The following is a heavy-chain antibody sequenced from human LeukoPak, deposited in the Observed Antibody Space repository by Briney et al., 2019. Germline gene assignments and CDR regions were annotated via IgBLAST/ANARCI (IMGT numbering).Heavy chain of an antibody. J-gene: IGHJ1*01. Sequence: SETLSLTCTVSGYSISSGYYWGWIRQPPGKVLEWIGTIYHSGSTYYNPSLKSRVTISVDTSKNQFSLKLSSVTAVDTAVYYCARSIVGAPEYFQHWGQGTLVTVSS. CDR2: IYHSGST. CDR3: ARSIVGAPEYFQH. CDR1: GYSISSGYY. D-gene: IGHD1-26*01. V-gene: IGHV4-38-2*02.